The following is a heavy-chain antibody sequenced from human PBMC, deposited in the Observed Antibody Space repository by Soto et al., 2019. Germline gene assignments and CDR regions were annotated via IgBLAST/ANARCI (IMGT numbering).Heavy chain of an antibody. D-gene: IGHD2-15*01. CDR3: ARDGCSGSNCLNWFDP. Sequence: GGSLRLSCAASGFTFSSYSMNWVRQAPGKGLEWVSYIISSSTTKYYADSVKGRFTISRDNAKNSLYLQMNSLRAEDTAVYYCARDGCSGSNCLNWFDPWGQGTLVTVSS. V-gene: IGHV3-48*01. CDR2: IISSSTTK. J-gene: IGHJ5*02. CDR1: GFTFSSYS.